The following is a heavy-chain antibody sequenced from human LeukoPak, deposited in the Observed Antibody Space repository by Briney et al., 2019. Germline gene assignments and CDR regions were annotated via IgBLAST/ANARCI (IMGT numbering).Heavy chain of an antibody. V-gene: IGHV4-59*08. CDR3: ATHSQNGGWLRPNPDYFDY. CDR1: GGYISIYY. Sequence: PSETLSLTCTVSGGYISIYYWSWIRQPPGKGLEWIGYIYYSGSTNYNPSLKSRVTISVDTSENQFSLKLSSVTAADTAVYYCATHSQNGGWLRPNPDYFDYWGQGTLVTVSS. D-gene: IGHD5-12*01. J-gene: IGHJ4*02. CDR2: IYYSGST.